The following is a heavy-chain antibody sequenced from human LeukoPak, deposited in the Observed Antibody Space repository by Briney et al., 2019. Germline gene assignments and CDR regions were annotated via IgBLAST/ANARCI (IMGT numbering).Heavy chain of an antibody. J-gene: IGHJ5*02. Sequence: GRSLRLSCAAPGIPFSSFGMHWLRQAPGKGLEWVAFVWYDGSNKYYADSVKGRFTISRDNSKNTLYLQMNSLTAEDTAVYYCARDGTVTAGPFDPWGGGTLVTVSS. CDR3: ARDGTVTAGPFDP. CDR2: VWYDGSNK. CDR1: GIPFSSFG. D-gene: IGHD4-17*01. V-gene: IGHV3-33*01.